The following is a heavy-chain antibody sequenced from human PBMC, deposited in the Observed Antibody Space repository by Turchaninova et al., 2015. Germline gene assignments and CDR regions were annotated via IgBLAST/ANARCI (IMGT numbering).Heavy chain of an antibody. CDR3: ARRLSGSPPGYYYGMDV. J-gene: IGHJ6*02. D-gene: IGHD1-26*01. CDR2: IYWDDDK. Sequence: QITLKESGPTLVKPTQTLTLTCTFSGFSLSTSGVGVGWIRQPPGKALEWLALIYWDDDKRYSPSLKSRLNIPYDTLKNQVILTMTNKDPVDTATYYCARRLSGSPPGYYYGMDVWGQGTTVTVSS. V-gene: IGHV2-5*02. CDR1: GFSLSTSGVG.